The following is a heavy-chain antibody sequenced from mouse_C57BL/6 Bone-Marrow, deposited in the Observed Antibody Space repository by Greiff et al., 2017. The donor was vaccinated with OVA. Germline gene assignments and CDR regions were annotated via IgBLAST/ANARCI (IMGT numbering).Heavy chain of an antibody. J-gene: IGHJ3*01. D-gene: IGHD1-1*01. CDR2: SRNKANDYTT. Sequence: EVKVVESGGGLVQSGRSLRLSCATSGFTFSDFYMEWVRQAPGKGLEWIAASRNKANDYTTEYSASVKGRFIVSRDTSQSILYLQMNALRAEDTAIYYCARAYGGNFAYWGQGTLVTVSA. CDR1: GFTFSDFY. V-gene: IGHV7-1*01. CDR3: ARAYGGNFAY.